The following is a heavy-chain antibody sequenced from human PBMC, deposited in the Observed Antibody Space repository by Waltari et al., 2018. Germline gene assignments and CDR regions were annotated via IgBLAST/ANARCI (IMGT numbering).Heavy chain of an antibody. CDR3: ARETSYYGSGSYFDY. CDR1: GFTFSSYS. V-gene: IGHV3-21*01. Sequence: EVQLVESGGGLVKPGGSLRLSCAASGFTFSSYSMNWVRQAPGKGLEWVSSISSSSRYIYYADSVKGRFTSAIDNAKHSLYLQMNSLRAEDTAVYYCARETSYYGSGSYFDYWGQGTLVTVSS. CDR2: ISSSSRYI. D-gene: IGHD3-10*01. J-gene: IGHJ4*02.